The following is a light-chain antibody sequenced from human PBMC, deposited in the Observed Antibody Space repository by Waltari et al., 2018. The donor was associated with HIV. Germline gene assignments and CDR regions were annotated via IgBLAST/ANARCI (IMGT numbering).Light chain of an antibody. Sequence: QSVLTQPPSVSGAPGQRVTIPCPGSNSHLGAAYAVHWFQQLPGTAPKLVNYGNNNRPSGVPDRFSGSKSGTSASLAISGLQAEDEADYYCQSYDSSLSGSVFGGGTKLTVL. CDR3: QSYDSSLSGSV. CDR2: GNN. V-gene: IGLV1-40*01. J-gene: IGLJ2*01. CDR1: NSHLGAAYA.